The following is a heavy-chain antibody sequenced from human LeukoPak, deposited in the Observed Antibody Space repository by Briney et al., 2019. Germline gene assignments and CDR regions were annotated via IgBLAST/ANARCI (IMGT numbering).Heavy chain of an antibody. CDR3: ARGPSVGSGWSPDL. Sequence: PGGSLRLSCAASGFTFRNYEMNWVRQAPEKGLEWVSYISSSGSTVYYADSVEGRFTISRDNAKNSLYLQMNSLRAEDTALYYCARGPSVGSGWSPDLWGQGTLVTVSS. CDR2: ISSSGSTV. CDR1: GFTFRNYE. V-gene: IGHV3-48*03. D-gene: IGHD6-19*01. J-gene: IGHJ5*02.